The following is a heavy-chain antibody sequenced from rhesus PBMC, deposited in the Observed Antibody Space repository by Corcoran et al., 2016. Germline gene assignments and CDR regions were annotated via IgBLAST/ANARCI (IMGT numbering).Heavy chain of an antibody. CDR1: GFTFSSYG. V-gene: IGHV3S5*01. CDR3: AKDLWPYSSSFYGLDS. J-gene: IGHJ6*01. Sequence: EVQLVETGGGLVQPGGSLRLSWVASGFTFSSYGMSWVPQAPGWALEWVSGITYPCGSTSYADSVKARFTISRDNSKNTLSLQMNSLRAEDTAVYYCAKDLWPYSSSFYGLDSWGQGVVVTVSS. CDR2: ITYPCGST. D-gene: IGHD6-43*01.